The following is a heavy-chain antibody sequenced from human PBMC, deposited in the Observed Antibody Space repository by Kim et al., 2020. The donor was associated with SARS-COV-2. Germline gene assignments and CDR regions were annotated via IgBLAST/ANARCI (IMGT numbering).Heavy chain of an antibody. J-gene: IGHJ3*02. V-gene: IGHV3-21*01. CDR3: ASLSLELLWFGELSGAFDI. CDR1: GFTFSSYS. Sequence: GGSLRLSCAASGFTFSSYSMNWVRQAPGKGLEWVSSISSSSSYIYYADSVKGRFTISRDNAKNSLYLQMNSLRAEDTAVYYCASLSLELLWFGELSGAFDIWGQGTMVTVSS. CDR2: ISSSSSYI. D-gene: IGHD3-10*01.